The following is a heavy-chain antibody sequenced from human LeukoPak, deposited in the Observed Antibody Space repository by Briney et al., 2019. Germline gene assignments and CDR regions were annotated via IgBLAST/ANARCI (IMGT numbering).Heavy chain of an antibody. CDR1: GGSSSGYY. J-gene: IGHJ4*02. CDR3: ARAQHGYSDYYFDY. Sequence: SETLSLTCAVYGGSSSGYYWSLIRQPPGKGLEWIEEINHSGSTNYNPSLKSRVTISVDTSKNQFSLKLSSVTAADTAVYYCARAQHGYSDYYFDYWGQGTLVTVSS. V-gene: IGHV4-34*01. D-gene: IGHD5-18*01. CDR2: INHSGST.